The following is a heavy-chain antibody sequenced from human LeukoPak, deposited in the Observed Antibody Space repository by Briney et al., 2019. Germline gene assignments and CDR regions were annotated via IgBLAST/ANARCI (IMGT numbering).Heavy chain of an antibody. V-gene: IGHV3-23*01. Sequence: PGGSLRLSCAASGFTFSSYGMSWVRQAPGKGLEWVSAISGSGGSTYYADSVKGRFTISRDNSKNTLYLQMNSLRAEDTAVYYCAKPTPEDYYDSSGYYSCWVDWGQGTLVTVSS. D-gene: IGHD3-22*01. CDR1: GFTFSSYG. CDR2: ISGSGGST. J-gene: IGHJ4*02. CDR3: AKPTPEDYYDSSGYYSCWVD.